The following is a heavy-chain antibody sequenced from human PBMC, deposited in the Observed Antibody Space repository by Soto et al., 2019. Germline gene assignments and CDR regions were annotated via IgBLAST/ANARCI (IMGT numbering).Heavy chain of an antibody. CDR2: IIPLYNTS. CDR3: XXXXXXNXLYY. Sequence: QVQLLQSGAEVKKPGSSVKVSCKVSGGAFTNYSLNWVRHAPGQGLEWLGGIIPLYNTSNYSLRFLGRVTVTADIXSSSVYMHLSGLXXDXXXXXXXXXXXXXNXLYY. V-gene: IGHV1-69*06. D-gene: IGHD1-1*01. J-gene: IGHJ6*01. CDR1: GGAFTNYS.